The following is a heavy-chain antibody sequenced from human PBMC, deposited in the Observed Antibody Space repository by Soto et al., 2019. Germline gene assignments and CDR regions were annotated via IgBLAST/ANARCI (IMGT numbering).Heavy chain of an antibody. V-gene: IGHV4-31*03. CDR3: ARDKGDSSGYPLFDY. Sequence: TLSLTCTVSGGSISSGGYYWSWIRQHPGKGLEWIGYIYYSGSTYYNPSLKSRVTISVDTSKNQFSLKLSSVTAADTAVYYCARDKGDSSGYPLFDYWGQGTLVTVSS. CDR1: GGSISSGGYY. CDR2: IYYSGST. J-gene: IGHJ4*02. D-gene: IGHD3-22*01.